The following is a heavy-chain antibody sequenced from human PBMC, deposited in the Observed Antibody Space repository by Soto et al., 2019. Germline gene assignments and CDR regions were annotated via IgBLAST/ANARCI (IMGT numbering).Heavy chain of an antibody. CDR2: IRGSGGST. D-gene: IGHD3-3*01. CDR3: AKREYYDFWSGYYFDY. V-gene: IGHV3-23*01. CDR1: GFTFSSHA. J-gene: IGHJ4*02. Sequence: PGGSLRLSCATSGFTFSSHAMSCVRQDPGKGLEWVSDIRGSGGSTYYAAAVKGRFTISRDNSKNTLYMQMTSLRAEDTAVYYCAKREYYDFWSGYYFDYWGQGTLVTVSS.